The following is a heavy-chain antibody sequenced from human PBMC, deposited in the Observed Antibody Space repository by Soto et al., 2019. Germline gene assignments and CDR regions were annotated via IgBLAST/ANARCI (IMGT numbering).Heavy chain of an antibody. Sequence: QITLKESGPTLVKPTQTLTLTCTFSGFSLSTSGVGVGWIRQPPGKALEWLALIFWDDANRDSPSLKNRLIVTKDTSETEVVLTVTNIDPLDAATDYFDHSSRWVPSYFDYWGQGTLVTVTS. V-gene: IGHV2-5*02. D-gene: IGHD1-26*01. CDR3: DHSSRWVPSYFDY. CDR2: IFWDDAN. CDR1: GFSLSTSGVG. J-gene: IGHJ4*02.